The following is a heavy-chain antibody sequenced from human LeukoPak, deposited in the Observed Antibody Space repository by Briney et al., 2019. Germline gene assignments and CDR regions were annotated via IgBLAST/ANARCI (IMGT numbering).Heavy chain of an antibody. Sequence: ASVKVSCKASGYTFTGYYMHWVRQAPGQGLEWMGWINPNSGGTNYAQKFQGRVTMTRDTSISTAYMELSRLRSDDTAVYYCARSQLRVAATLTVYWGQGTLVTVSS. CDR2: INPNSGGT. D-gene: IGHD2-15*01. CDR1: GYTFTGYY. V-gene: IGHV1-2*02. J-gene: IGHJ4*02. CDR3: ARSQLRVAATLTVY.